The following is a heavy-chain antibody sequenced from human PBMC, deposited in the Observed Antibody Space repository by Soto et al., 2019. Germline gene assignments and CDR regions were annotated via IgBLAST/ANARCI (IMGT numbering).Heavy chain of an antibody. Sequence: PGGSLRLSCAASGFTFSSYWMHWVRQAPGKGLVWVSRINKDATTTYADSVKGRFTISRDTAKNTLYLQMNSLRAEDTALYYCAREDFWSFAWGQGTLVTVSS. D-gene: IGHD3-3*01. J-gene: IGHJ5*02. CDR3: AREDFWSFA. CDR2: INKDATT. CDR1: GFTFSSYW. V-gene: IGHV3-74*01.